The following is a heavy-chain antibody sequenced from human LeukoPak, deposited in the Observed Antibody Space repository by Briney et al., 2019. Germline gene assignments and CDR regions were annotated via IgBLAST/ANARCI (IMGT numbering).Heavy chain of an antibody. D-gene: IGHD5-24*01. CDR1: GYTFTSYG. V-gene: IGHV1-18*01. CDR2: ISAYNGNT. Sequence: ASVKVSCKASGYTFTSYGISWVRQAPGQGLEWMEWISAYNGNTNYAQKLQGRVTMTTDTSTSTAYMELRSLRSDDTAVYYCARDRGGQRWLPLLYFDYWGQGTLATVSS. CDR3: ARDRGGQRWLPLLYFDY. J-gene: IGHJ4*02.